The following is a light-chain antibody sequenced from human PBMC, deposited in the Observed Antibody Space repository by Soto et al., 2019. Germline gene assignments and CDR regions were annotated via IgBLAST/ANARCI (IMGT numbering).Light chain of an antibody. CDR2: GIS. CDR3: QKYNTAPLT. CDR1: QSFSTY. Sequence: DFQMTQSPSSLSASVGDRVTITCRASQSFSTYLAWYQQKPGKVPKLLISGISTLQSGVPSRFSGSGYGTEFTLTISNLQPEDVATYYCQKYNTAPLTFGGGTKVDVK. J-gene: IGKJ4*01. V-gene: IGKV1-27*01.